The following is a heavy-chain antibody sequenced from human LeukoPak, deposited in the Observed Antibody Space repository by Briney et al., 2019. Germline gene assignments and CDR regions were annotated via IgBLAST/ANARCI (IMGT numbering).Heavy chain of an antibody. CDR1: GYTLTELS. V-gene: IGHV1-24*01. CDR2: FDPEDGET. D-gene: IGHD3-10*01. Sequence: GASVKVSCKVSGYTLTELSMHWVRQAPGKGLEWMGGFDPEDGETIYAQKFQGRVTMTEDTSTDTAYMELSSLRSEDTAVYYCATVAGGGSGSYYDFDYWGQGTLVTVSS. CDR3: ATVAGGGSGSYYDFDY. J-gene: IGHJ4*02.